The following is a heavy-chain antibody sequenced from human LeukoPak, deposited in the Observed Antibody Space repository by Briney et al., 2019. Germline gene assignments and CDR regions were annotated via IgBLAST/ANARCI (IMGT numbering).Heavy chain of an antibody. CDR3: AREVGATPYFDY. Sequence: PGGSLRLSCAASGFTFSTYEMNWVRQAPGKGLEWVSGISWNSGSIGYADSVKGRFTISRDNAKNSLYLQMNSLRAEDMALYYCAREVGATPYFDYWGQGTLVTVSS. CDR2: ISWNSGSI. D-gene: IGHD1-26*01. V-gene: IGHV3-9*03. CDR1: GFTFSTYE. J-gene: IGHJ4*02.